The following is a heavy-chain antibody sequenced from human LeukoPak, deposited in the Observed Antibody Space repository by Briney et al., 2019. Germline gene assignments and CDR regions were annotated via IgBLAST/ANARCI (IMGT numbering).Heavy chain of an antibody. CDR1: GYSFTSYW. V-gene: IGHV5-51*01. Sequence: GESLKISCKGSGYSFTSYWIGWVRQMPGKGLEWMGIIYPGDSDTRYSPSFQGQVTISADKSISTAYLQWSSLKASDTAMYYCARLPDFYDSSGYYGDYWGQGTLVTVSS. CDR3: ARLPDFYDSSGYYGDY. J-gene: IGHJ4*02. CDR2: IYPGDSDT. D-gene: IGHD3-22*01.